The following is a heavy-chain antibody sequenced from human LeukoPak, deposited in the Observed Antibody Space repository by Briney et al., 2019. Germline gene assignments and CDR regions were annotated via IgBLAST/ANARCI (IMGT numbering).Heavy chain of an antibody. CDR2: IYYSGST. CDR3: VRGRSTMVRSAAFDI. J-gene: IGHJ3*02. D-gene: IGHD3-10*01. CDR1: GGSISSSSYY. Sequence: PSETLSLTCTVSGGSISSSSYYWSWIRQPPGKGLEWIGYIYYSGSTNYNPSLKSRVTISVDTSKNQFSLKLSSVTAADTAVYYCVRGRSTMVRSAAFDIWGQGTMVIVSS. V-gene: IGHV4-61*01.